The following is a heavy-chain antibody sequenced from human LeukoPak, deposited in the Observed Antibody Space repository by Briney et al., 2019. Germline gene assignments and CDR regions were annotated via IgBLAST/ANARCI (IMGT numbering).Heavy chain of an antibody. Sequence: SETLSLTCSVSGGSIGRYYWSWIRQPPGKGLEWIGYIHYSGSTNYNPSLKSRVTISVDTSKNQLSLRVRSVIAADTAVYYCAREWSAFDYWGQGTLVAVSS. V-gene: IGHV4-59*01. CDR1: GGSIGRYY. CDR3: AREWSAFDY. J-gene: IGHJ4*02. D-gene: IGHD2-15*01. CDR2: IHYSGST.